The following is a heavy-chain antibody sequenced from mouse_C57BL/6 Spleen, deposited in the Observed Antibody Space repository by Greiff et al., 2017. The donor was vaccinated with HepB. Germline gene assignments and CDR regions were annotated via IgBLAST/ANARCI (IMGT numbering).Heavy chain of an antibody. CDR2: IYPGDGDT. CDR3: ARRGLYGSSHWYFDV. J-gene: IGHJ1*03. CDR1: GYAFSSSW. V-gene: IGHV1-82*01. Sequence: VKLMESGPELVKPGASVKISCKASGYAFSSSWMNWVKQRPGKGLEWIGRIYPGDGDTNYNGKFKGKATLTADKSSSTAYMQLSSLTSEDSAVYFCARRGLYGSSHWYFDVWGTGTTVTVSS. D-gene: IGHD1-1*01.